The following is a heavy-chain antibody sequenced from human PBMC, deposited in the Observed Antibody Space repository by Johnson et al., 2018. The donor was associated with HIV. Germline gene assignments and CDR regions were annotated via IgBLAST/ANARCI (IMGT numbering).Heavy chain of an antibody. Sequence: VQLVESGGGLVQPGGSLRLSCAASGFTFSNYAMSWVRQAPGKGLEWVSAITGSGAITYYADSVQGRLTISRDNSKNTLYLQMNSMRAEDTAIYYCAKSPLGRLREGAFDIWGQGTMVTVSS. CDR1: GFTFSNYA. V-gene: IGHV3-23*04. D-gene: IGHD7-27*01. CDR3: AKSPLGRLREGAFDI. J-gene: IGHJ3*02. CDR2: ITGSGAIT.